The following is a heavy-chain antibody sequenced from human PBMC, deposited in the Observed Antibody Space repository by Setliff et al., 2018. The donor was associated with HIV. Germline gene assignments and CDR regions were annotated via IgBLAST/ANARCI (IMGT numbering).Heavy chain of an antibody. D-gene: IGHD6-6*01. J-gene: IGHJ2*01. CDR3: AKESTIAARPARYFDL. Sequence: SVKVSCKASGGTFSSYGISWVRQAPGRGLEWMGGVIPIFGTANYAQKFQGRVTITADESTSTVYMDLSSLGSEDTAMYYCAKESTIAARPARYFDLWGRGTLVTVSS. V-gene: IGHV1-69*13. CDR2: VIPIFGTA. CDR1: GGTFSSYG.